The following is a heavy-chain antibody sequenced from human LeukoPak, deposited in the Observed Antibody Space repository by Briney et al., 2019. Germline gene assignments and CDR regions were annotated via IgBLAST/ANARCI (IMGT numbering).Heavy chain of an antibody. Sequence: SQTLSLTCTVSGGSISSGDYYWSWIRQPPGKGLEWIGYIYYSGSTYYNPSLKSRVTISVDTSKNQFSLKLSSVTAADTAVYYRASSGGSGKDPHYYYYMDVWGKGTTVTVSS. CDR3: ASSGGSGKDPHYYYYMDV. J-gene: IGHJ6*03. CDR1: GGSISSGDYY. D-gene: IGHD3-10*01. V-gene: IGHV4-30-4*08. CDR2: IYYSGST.